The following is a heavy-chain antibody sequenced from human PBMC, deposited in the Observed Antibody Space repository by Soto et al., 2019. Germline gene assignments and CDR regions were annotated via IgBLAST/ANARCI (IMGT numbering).Heavy chain of an antibody. CDR1: GGTFSSYT. Sequence: QVQLVQSGAEVTKPGSSVKVSCKASGGTFSSYTISWVRQAPGQGLEWMGRIIPILGIANYAQKFQGRVTITADKSPSTAYMELSSLRSEDTAVYYCAREDILTGHYRFDYWGQGTLVTVSS. V-gene: IGHV1-69*02. CDR3: AREDILTGHYRFDY. D-gene: IGHD3-9*01. CDR2: IIPILGIA. J-gene: IGHJ4*02.